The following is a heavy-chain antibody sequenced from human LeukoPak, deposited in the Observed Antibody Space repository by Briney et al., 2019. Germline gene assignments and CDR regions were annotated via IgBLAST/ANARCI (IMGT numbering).Heavy chain of an antibody. D-gene: IGHD6-13*01. CDR3: ARDPTSIVAAAGTTYDY. CDR2: ISSSSSYI. Sequence: GGSLRLSCAASGFTFSSYSMNWVRQAPGKGLEWVSSISSSSSYIYYADSVKGRFTISRDNAKNSLYLQMNSLRAEDTAVYYCARDPTSIVAAAGTTYDYWGQGTLVTVSS. CDR1: GFTFSSYS. J-gene: IGHJ4*02. V-gene: IGHV3-21*01.